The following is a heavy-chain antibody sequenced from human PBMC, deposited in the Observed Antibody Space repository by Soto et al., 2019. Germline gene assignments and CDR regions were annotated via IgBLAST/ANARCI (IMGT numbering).Heavy chain of an antibody. Sequence: QVQLVQSGAEVKKPGSSVKVSCKASGGTFSSYTISWVRQAPGQRIEWVGRIIPILGIANYAQKFQGRVTSTADKSTSTVYMELSSLRSEDTAVYYCASSGPPDYYYGMDVWGQGTTVTVSS. V-gene: IGHV1-69*02. CDR2: IIPILGIA. CDR3: ASSGPPDYYYGMDV. CDR1: GGTFSSYT. J-gene: IGHJ6*02.